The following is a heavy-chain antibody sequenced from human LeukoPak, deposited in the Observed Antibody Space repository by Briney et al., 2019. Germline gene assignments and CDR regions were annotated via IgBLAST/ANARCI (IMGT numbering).Heavy chain of an antibody. J-gene: IGHJ1*01. CDR1: GFTFSSYG. V-gene: IGHV3-30*02. CDR2: IRYDGSNK. CDR3: AKDRDYSEPDGFQH. Sequence: GGSLRLSCAASGFTFSSYGMHWVRQAPGKGLEWVAFIRYDGSNKYYADSVKGRFTISRDNSKNTLYLQMNSLRAEDTAVYYCAKDRDYSEPDGFQHWGQGTLVTVSS. D-gene: IGHD4-11*01.